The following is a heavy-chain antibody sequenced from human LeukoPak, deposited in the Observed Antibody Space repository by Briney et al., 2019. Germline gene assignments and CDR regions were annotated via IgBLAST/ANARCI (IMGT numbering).Heavy chain of an antibody. CDR3: ARGRGLLGY. CDR1: GDSISSGGYS. Sequence: SETLSLTCVVSGDSISSGGYSWSWIRQPPGKGLEWIGEINHSGSTNYNPSLKSRVTISVDTSKNQFSLKLSSVTAADTAVYYCARGRGLLGYWGQGTLVTVSS. V-gene: IGHV4-34*01. CDR2: INHSGST. J-gene: IGHJ4*02. D-gene: IGHD3/OR15-3a*01.